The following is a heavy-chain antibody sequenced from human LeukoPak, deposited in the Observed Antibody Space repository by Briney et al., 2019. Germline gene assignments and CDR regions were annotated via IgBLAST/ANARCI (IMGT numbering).Heavy chain of an antibody. D-gene: IGHD5-24*01. Sequence: NTSETLSLTCTVSGGSISSYYWSWIRQPPGKGLVWIGYIYYSGSTNYNPSLKSRVTISVDTSKNQSSLKLSSVTAADTAVYYCARGARRDGYNYPFQHWGQGTLVTVSS. CDR2: IYYSGST. CDR3: ARGARRDGYNYPFQH. V-gene: IGHV4-59*01. J-gene: IGHJ1*01. CDR1: GGSISSYY.